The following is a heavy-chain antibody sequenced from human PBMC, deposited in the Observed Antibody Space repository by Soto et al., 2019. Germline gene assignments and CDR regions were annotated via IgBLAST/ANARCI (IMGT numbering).Heavy chain of an antibody. CDR3: AKRSPSGTYYFDF. D-gene: IGHD1-26*01. CDR2: ISSTGGST. CDR1: GFTFTDYP. Sequence: EGSLRLSCAASGFTFTDYPMSWVRQAPGKGLEWVSVISSTGGSTYYADSVKGRFTISRDNSKNTLYLHVNSLRAEDTAIYYCAKRSPSGTYYFDFWGQGTLVTVSS. V-gene: IGHV3-23*01. J-gene: IGHJ4*02.